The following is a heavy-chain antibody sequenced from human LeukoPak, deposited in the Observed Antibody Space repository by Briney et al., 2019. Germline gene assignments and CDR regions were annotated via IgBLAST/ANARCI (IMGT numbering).Heavy chain of an antibody. CDR3: AKDSGGSSRYYYYGMDV. D-gene: IGHD2-15*01. J-gene: IGHJ6*02. V-gene: IGHV3-23*01. CDR2: ISGSGGST. CDR1: GFTFSSYA. Sequence: PGGSLRLSCAASGFTFSSYAMSWVRQAPGKGLEWASAISGSGGSTYYADSVKGRFTISRDNSKNTLYLQMNSLRAEDTAVYYCAKDSGGSSRYYYYGMDVWGQGTTVTVSS.